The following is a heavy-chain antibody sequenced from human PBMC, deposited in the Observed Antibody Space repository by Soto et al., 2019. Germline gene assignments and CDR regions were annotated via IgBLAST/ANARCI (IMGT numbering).Heavy chain of an antibody. Sequence: PGGSLRLSCAASGFTVSSNYMSWVRQAPGKGLEWVSVIYSGGSTYYADSVKGRFTISRDNSKNTLYLQMNSLRAEDTAVYYCARENYDFWSGYPYYYYYMDVWGKGTTVTVSS. J-gene: IGHJ6*03. D-gene: IGHD3-3*01. CDR2: IYSGGST. CDR3: ARENYDFWSGYPYYYYYMDV. CDR1: GFTVSSNY. V-gene: IGHV3-66*01.